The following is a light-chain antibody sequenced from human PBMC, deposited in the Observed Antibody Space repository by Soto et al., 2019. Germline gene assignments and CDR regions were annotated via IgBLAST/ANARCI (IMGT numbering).Light chain of an antibody. CDR2: SAS. CDR1: QDISSH. V-gene: IGKV1-9*01. Sequence: DIQLTQSPSFLSASVGDRVTITCRASQDISSHLVWYQQKPGKAPKLLIYSASTLQSGVPSRFSGSESGTEFTLTISSLQPEDFATYYCLQFKSYPLTVGGGTKVDIK. CDR3: LQFKSYPLT. J-gene: IGKJ4*01.